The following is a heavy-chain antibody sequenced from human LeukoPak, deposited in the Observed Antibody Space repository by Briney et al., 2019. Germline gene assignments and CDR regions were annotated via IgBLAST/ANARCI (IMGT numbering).Heavy chain of an antibody. V-gene: IGHV3-30-3*01. CDR3: ARDRIVVVVAATLLY. CDR1: GLTFSSYG. Sequence: LGGRSLRLSYAPAGLTFSSYGTHSARQDAGKGLGWPAFISVDGSNKYYADSVKGRFTISRDNSKNTLYLQMNSLRAEDTAVYYCARDRIVVVVAATLLYWGQGTLVTVSS. CDR2: ISVDGSNK. D-gene: IGHD2-15*01. J-gene: IGHJ4*02.